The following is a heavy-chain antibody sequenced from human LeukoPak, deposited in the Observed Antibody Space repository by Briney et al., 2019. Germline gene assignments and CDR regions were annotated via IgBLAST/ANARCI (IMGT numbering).Heavy chain of an antibody. CDR1: GYTFTGYY. CDR2: INPNSGGT. D-gene: IGHD6-19*01. Sequence: EDSVKVSCKASGYTFTGYYMHWVRQAPGQGLEWMGWINPNSGGTNYAQKFQGRVTMTRDTSISTAYMELSRLRSDDTAVYYCARAEGAIAVAGTWFDPWGQGTLVTVSS. J-gene: IGHJ5*02. CDR3: ARAEGAIAVAGTWFDP. V-gene: IGHV1-2*02.